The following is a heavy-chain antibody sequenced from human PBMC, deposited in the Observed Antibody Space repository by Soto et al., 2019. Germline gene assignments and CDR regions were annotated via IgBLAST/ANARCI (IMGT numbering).Heavy chain of an antibody. Sequence: QVQLVESGGGVVQPGRSLRLSCAASGFNFSSYGMYWVRQAPGKGLEGVAVIWYDGSNKYYADSVKGRFTISRENSKNALYLHMNSLRAEDTAVYYCARDQLLATTISGMDVWGQGTTVTVAS. D-gene: IGHD5-12*01. CDR3: ARDQLLATTISGMDV. CDR1: GFNFSSYG. V-gene: IGHV3-33*01. J-gene: IGHJ6*02. CDR2: IWYDGSNK.